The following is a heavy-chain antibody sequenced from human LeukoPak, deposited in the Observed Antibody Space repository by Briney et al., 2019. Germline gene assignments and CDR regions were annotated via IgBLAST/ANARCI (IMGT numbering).Heavy chain of an antibody. Sequence: SETLSLTCAVYGGSFSGYYWSWIRQLPGKGLEWIGEINHSGSTNYNPSLKSRVTISVDTSKNQFSLKLSSVTAADTAVYYCATYYYDSSGYSFFDYWGQGTLVTVSS. J-gene: IGHJ4*02. D-gene: IGHD3-22*01. CDR3: ATYYYDSSGYSFFDY. CDR2: INHSGST. CDR1: GGSFSGYY. V-gene: IGHV4-34*01.